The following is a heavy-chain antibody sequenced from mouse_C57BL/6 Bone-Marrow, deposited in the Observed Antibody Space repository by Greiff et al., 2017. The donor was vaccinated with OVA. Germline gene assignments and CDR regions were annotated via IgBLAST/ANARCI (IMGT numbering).Heavy chain of an antibody. CDR1: GYTFTDYE. CDR2: IDPETGGT. Sequence: QVQLKQSGAELVRPGASVTLSCKASGYTFTDYEMHWVKQTPVHGLEWIGAIDPETGGTAYNQKFKGKAILTADKSSSTAYMELRSLTSENSTVYYCARGGDYSNYGPWFAYWGQGTLVTVSA. V-gene: IGHV1-15*01. D-gene: IGHD2-5*01. J-gene: IGHJ3*01. CDR3: ARGGDYSNYGPWFAY.